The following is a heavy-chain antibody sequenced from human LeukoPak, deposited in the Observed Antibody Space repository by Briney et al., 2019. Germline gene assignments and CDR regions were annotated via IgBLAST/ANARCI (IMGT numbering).Heavy chain of an antibody. CDR2: IYYSGST. CDR3: ARAMGYYDSSGYSNAFDI. J-gene: IGHJ3*02. CDR1: GGSISSSSYY. Sequence: SETLSLTCTVSGGSISSSSYYWGWIRQPPGKGLEWIGSIYYSGSTYYNPSLKSRVTISVDRSKNQFSLKLSSVTAADTAVYYCARAMGYYDSSGYSNAFDIWGQGTMVTVSS. D-gene: IGHD3-22*01. V-gene: IGHV4-39*07.